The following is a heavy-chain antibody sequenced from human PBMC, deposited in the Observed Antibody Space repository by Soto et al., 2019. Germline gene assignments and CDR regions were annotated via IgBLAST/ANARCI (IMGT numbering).Heavy chain of an antibody. CDR2: ISSSGSTI. CDR1: GFTFSDYY. D-gene: IGHD1-7*01. J-gene: IGHJ3*02. V-gene: IGHV3-11*01. CDR3: ARASYNWNYEPPDAFDI. Sequence: PGGSLRLSCAASGFTFSDYYMSWIRQAPGKGLEWVSYISSSGSTIYYADSVKGRFTISRDNAKNSLYLQMNSLRAEDTAVYYCARASYNWNYEPPDAFDIWGQGTMVTVSS.